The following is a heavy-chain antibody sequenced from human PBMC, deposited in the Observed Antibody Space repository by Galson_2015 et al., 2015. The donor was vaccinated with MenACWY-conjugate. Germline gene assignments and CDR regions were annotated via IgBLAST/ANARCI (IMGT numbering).Heavy chain of an antibody. Sequence: SLRLSCAASGFTFGDYAMSWFRQAPGKGLVWVSRINSDGSSTSYADSVKGRFTISRDNSKNTLYLQMNSLRAEDTAVYYCARDSSGSCFDYWGQGTLVTVSS. CDR3: ARDSSGSCFDY. CDR2: INSDGSST. CDR1: GFTFGDYA. J-gene: IGHJ4*02. V-gene: IGHV3-74*01. D-gene: IGHD1-26*01.